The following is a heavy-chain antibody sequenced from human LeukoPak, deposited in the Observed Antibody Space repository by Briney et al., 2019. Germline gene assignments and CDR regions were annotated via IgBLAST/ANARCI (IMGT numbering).Heavy chain of an antibody. J-gene: IGHJ5*02. V-gene: IGHV4-4*07. Sequence: PSETLSLTCTVSGGSIHSYWSWIRQPAGKGLEWIGRISGSGTITYNPALQSRLTISIDTSKNQFSLKLMFVTAADTAVYYCARDSGTTGEVKFDPWGQGTLVTVSS. CDR1: GGSIHSY. D-gene: IGHD3-10*01. CDR3: ARDSGTTGEVKFDP. CDR2: ISGSGTI.